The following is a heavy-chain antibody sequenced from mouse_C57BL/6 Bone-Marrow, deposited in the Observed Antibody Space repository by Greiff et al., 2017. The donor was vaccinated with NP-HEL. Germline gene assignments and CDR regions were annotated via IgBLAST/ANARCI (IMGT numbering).Heavy chain of an antibody. CDR2: INPYNGGT. V-gene: IGHV1-19*01. D-gene: IGHD1-1*01. Sequence: DVKLQESGPVLVKPGASVKMSCKASGYTFTDYYMNWVKQSHGKSLEWIGVINPYNGGTSYNQKFKGKATLTVDKSSSTAYMELNSLTSEDSAVYYCARKGAHYYGSLFDYWGQGTTLTVSS. CDR3: ARKGAHYYGSLFDY. CDR1: GYTFTDYY. J-gene: IGHJ2*01.